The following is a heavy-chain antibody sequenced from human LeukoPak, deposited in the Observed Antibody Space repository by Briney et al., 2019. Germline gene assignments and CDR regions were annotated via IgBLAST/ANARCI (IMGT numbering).Heavy chain of an antibody. CDR1: GFTFSSYG. D-gene: IGHD5-18*01. CDR2: ISYDGSNK. CDR3: ARDPQYTYGFLDY. V-gene: IGHV3-30*03. J-gene: IGHJ4*02. Sequence: GGSLRLSCAASGFTFSSYGMHWVRQAPGKGLEWVAVISYDGSNKYYADSVKGRFTISRDNSKNTLYLQMNSLRAEDTAVYYCARDPQYTYGFLDYWGQGTLVTVSS.